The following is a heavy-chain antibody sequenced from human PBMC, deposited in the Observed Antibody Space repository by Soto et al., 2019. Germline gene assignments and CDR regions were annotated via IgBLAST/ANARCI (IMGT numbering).Heavy chain of an antibody. CDR3: ASGASRWYPYVLVS. D-gene: IGHD6-13*01. V-gene: IGHV1-69*01. CDR2: IIPYYNTL. CDR1: EGTFNSYA. J-gene: IGHJ5*02. Sequence: QAQVVQSGAEVRKPGSSVKLSCKASEGTFNSYAIAWVRQAPGQGLEWMGGIIPYYNTLNYAQKFQDRVTITAGDSTNTVYMELSSLRSDDTAVYFCASGASRWYPYVLVSWAQGTLVTVSS.